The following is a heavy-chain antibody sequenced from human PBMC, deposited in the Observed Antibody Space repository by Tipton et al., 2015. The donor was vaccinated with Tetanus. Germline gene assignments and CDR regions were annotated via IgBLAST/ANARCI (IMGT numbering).Heavy chain of an antibody. D-gene: IGHD1-14*01. Sequence: QLVQSGAEVKKPGASVKVSCKASGYSLTDYYIHWVRQAPGQGLEWMGWINPNNGAAAYAQKFQPWVTMTRDTSINTAYMELSSLGSDDTAVYYGAREGVPIKYCFQYWGQGTRGPVSS. CDR1: GYSLTDYY. J-gene: IGHJ4*02. CDR3: AREGVPIKYCFQY. V-gene: IGHV1-2*04. CDR2: INPNNGAA.